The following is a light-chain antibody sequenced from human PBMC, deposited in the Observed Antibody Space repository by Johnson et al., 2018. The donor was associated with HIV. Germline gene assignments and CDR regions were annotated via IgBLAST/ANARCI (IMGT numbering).Light chain of an antibody. Sequence: QSLLTQPPSVSAAPGQKVTISCSGSSSNIGNNYVSWYQQLPGTAPKLLIYENNKRPSGIPDRFSGSKSGTSATLGITGLQTGDEADYYCGTWDSSLSAGDVFGTGTKVTVL. CDR1: SSNIGNNY. V-gene: IGLV1-51*02. CDR3: GTWDSSLSAGDV. J-gene: IGLJ1*01. CDR2: ENN.